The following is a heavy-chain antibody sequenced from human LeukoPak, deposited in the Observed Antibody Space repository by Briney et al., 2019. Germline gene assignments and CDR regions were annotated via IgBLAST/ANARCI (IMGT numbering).Heavy chain of an antibody. CDR1: GGSISSGDYY. J-gene: IGHJ5*02. Sequence: SETLSLTCSVSGGSISSGDYYWTWIRQPPGKGLEWIGYIYYSGSTYYNPSLKSRVIISVDTSKNQFSLKLSSVTAADTAVYFWARVHCSSTSCYRFDPWGQGTLVTVSS. D-gene: IGHD2-2*01. V-gene: IGHV4-30-4*08. CDR3: ARVHCSSTSCYRFDP. CDR2: IYYSGST.